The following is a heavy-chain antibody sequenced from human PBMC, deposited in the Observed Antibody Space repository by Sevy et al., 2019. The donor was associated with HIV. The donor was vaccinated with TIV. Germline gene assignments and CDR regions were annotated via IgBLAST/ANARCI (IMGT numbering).Heavy chain of an antibody. CDR1: GFTFGDYA. Sequence: GGSLRLSCIASGFTFGDYAMSWFRQAPGKGLEWVGFIKNKTYGGTTEYAASVKGRFIISRDDSKNIAYLQMNSLKTEDTAVYYCTRDLYGSGWFYFDYWGQGTLVTVSS. J-gene: IGHJ4*02. V-gene: IGHV3-49*03. CDR3: TRDLYGSGWFYFDY. D-gene: IGHD6-19*01. CDR2: IKNKTYGGTT.